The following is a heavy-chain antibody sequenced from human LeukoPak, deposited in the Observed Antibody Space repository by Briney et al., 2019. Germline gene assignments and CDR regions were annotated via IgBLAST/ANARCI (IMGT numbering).Heavy chain of an antibody. CDR1: GVSMSGYY. CDR3: ARVLVGGGAFDF. D-gene: IGHD1-26*01. CDR2: MYNTGRTDY. Sequence: PSETLSLTCTVSGVSMSGYYWSWIRQPPGKGLEWIGNMYNTGRTDYNYNPSLKSRVTTSLDTSKNQFSLKLSSVTAADTAVYYCARVLVGGGAFDFWGQGTMVTVSS. J-gene: IGHJ3*01. V-gene: IGHV4-59*01.